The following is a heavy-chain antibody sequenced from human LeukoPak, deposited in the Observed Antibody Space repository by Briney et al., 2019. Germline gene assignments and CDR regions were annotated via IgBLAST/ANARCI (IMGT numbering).Heavy chain of an antibody. CDR2: ITGNGGGT. V-gene: IGHV3-64*02. J-gene: IGHJ4*02. D-gene: IGHD1-1*01. CDR1: GFIFSSYA. CDR3: VRGGQSTNCFDY. Sequence: GGSLRLSCAASGFIFSSYAKQWVRQAPGKELECISAITGNGGGTFYADSVKGRFTISRDNSKNTLFLQMDSLKAEDMAVYYCVRGGQSTNCFDYWGQGILVTVSS.